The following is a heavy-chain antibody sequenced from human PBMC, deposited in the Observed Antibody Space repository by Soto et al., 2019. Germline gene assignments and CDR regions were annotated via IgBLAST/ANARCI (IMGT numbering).Heavy chain of an antibody. Sequence: SETLSLTCTVSGGSVSSGSYYWSWIRQPPGKGLEWIGYIYYSGSTNYNPSLKSRVTISVDTSKNQFSLKLSSVTAADTAVYYCARVGQLDEVDYWGQGTLVTVSS. CDR2: IYYSGST. CDR3: ARVGQLDEVDY. J-gene: IGHJ4*02. D-gene: IGHD6-6*01. CDR1: GGSVSSGSYY. V-gene: IGHV4-61*01.